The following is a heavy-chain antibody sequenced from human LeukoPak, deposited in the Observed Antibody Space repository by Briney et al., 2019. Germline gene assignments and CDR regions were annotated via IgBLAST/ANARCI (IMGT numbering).Heavy chain of an antibody. CDR2: IYYTGTT. CDR1: GGSFNGYY. V-gene: IGHV4-59*08. D-gene: IGHD6-13*01. CDR3: ATHRGGSNWFNWLDP. Sequence: PSETLSLTCVVSGGSFNGYYWSWIRQPPGKGLEWIGYIYYTGTTSYNPSLKSRVTISVDTSKNQFSLKLSSVAAADTAVYYCATHRGGSNWFNWLDPWGQGTLVTVSS. J-gene: IGHJ5*02.